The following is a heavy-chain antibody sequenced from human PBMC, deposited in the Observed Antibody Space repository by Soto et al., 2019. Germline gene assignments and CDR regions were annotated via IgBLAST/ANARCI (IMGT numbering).Heavy chain of an antibody. Sequence: QAGGPLRLACAASGFTFSSYGMHWVRQAPGKGLEWVALISHDGSVYSYADSVKGRLDISRDNFKNTVYVQMIRLTPEDTAVYYCAKEVGPTDLAVTGFFYYGMDVWGQGTTVTVSS. D-gene: IGHD6-19*01. V-gene: IGHV3-30*18. CDR3: AKEVGPTDLAVTGFFYYGMDV. J-gene: IGHJ6*02. CDR2: ISHDGSVY. CDR1: GFTFSSYG.